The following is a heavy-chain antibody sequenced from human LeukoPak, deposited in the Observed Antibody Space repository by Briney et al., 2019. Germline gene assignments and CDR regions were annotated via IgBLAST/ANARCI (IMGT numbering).Heavy chain of an antibody. CDR2: IIPILGIA. CDR3: AFHSGSYTQENFDY. J-gene: IGHJ4*02. Sequence: SVKVSCKASGGTFSSYTISWVRQAPGQGLEWMGRIIPILGIANYTQKFQGRVTITADKSTSTACMELSSLRSEDTAVYYCAFHSGSYTQENFDYWGQGTLVTVSS. CDR1: GGTFSSYT. V-gene: IGHV1-69*02. D-gene: IGHD1-26*01.